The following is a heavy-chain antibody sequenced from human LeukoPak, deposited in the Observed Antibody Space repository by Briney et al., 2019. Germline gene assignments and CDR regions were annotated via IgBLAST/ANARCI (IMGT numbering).Heavy chain of an antibody. CDR3: ARARYGGNYYFDY. J-gene: IGHJ4*02. Sequence: GGSLRLSCAASGFAVSSNYMSWVRQAPGKGLEWVSVIYSGGSTYYADSVKGRFTISRDNSKNTLYLQMNSLRAEDTAVYYCARARYGGNYYFDYWGQGTLVTVSS. CDR1: GFAVSSNY. V-gene: IGHV3-66*01. CDR2: IYSGGST. D-gene: IGHD4-23*01.